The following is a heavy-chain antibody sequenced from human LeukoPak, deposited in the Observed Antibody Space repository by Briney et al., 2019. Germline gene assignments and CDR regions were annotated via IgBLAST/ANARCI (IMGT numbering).Heavy chain of an antibody. V-gene: IGHV3-48*04. CDR2: ISTSSRTI. CDR3: ARGYYGSGSYEGYMDV. D-gene: IGHD3-10*01. Sequence: GGSLRLSCAASGFTFSGYSMNWVRQAPGKGLEWVSYISTSSRTIFYADSVKGRFTISRDNAKNSLYLQMNSLRAEDTAVYYCARGYYGSGSYEGYMDVWGKGTTVTISS. CDR1: GFTFSGYS. J-gene: IGHJ6*03.